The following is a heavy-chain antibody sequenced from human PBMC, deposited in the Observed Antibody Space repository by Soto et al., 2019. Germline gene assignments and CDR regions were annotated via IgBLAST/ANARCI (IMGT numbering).Heavy chain of an antibody. V-gene: IGHV1-69*01. CDR3: XXXXXXXXVCYGNNWFDP. J-gene: IGHJ5*02. Sequence: QVQLVQSGAEVKKPGSSVKVSCKASGGTFSSYAISWVRQAPGQGLEWMGGIIPIFGTANYAQKFQGRVTITADESTSTAYMELSSLRSEDTAVYYCXXXXXXXXVCYGNNWFDPWGQGTLVTVSS. CDR2: IIPIFGTA. D-gene: IGHD2-8*01. CDR1: GGTFSSYA.